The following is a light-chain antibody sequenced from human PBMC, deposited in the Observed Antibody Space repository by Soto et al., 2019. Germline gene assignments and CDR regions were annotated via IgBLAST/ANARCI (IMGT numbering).Light chain of an antibody. V-gene: IGKV1-5*01. CDR2: DAS. J-gene: IGKJ1*01. Sequence: DIPMTQSPSTLSASVGDRVTITCRASQSISSWLAWYQQKPGKAPKLLIYDASSLESGVPSRFSDSGSGTEFTLTSSRQQPNDCAQYKCQQDNSYPWTFGQGTKVEIK. CDR3: QQDNSYPWT. CDR1: QSISSW.